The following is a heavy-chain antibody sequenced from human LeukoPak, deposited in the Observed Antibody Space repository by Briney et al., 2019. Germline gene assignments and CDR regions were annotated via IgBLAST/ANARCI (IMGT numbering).Heavy chain of an antibody. J-gene: IGHJ3*02. CDR3: ARHRIAPADDAFDI. D-gene: IGHD6-13*01. CDR1: GGSISSSSYY. CDR2: IYYSGST. Sequence: PSETLSLTCSVSGGSISSSSYYWGRIRQPPGQGLEWIVSIYYSGSTYYNPSLKSRIAISVDTSKTLFSLKLSSVTAADTAVYYCARHRIAPADDAFDIWGRGTMVTVSS. V-gene: IGHV4-39*01.